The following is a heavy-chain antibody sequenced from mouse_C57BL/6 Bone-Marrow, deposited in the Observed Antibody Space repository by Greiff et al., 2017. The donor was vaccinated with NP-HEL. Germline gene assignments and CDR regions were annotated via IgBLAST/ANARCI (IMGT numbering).Heavy chain of an antibody. V-gene: IGHV1-19*01. Sequence: EVKLEESGPVLVKPGASVKMSCKASGYTFTDYYMNWVKQSHGKSLEWIGVINPYNGGTSYNQKFKGKATLTVDKSSCTAYMELNSLTSEDSAVYYCARGGPYAMDYWGKGTSVTVSS. CDR1: GYTFTDYY. CDR2: INPYNGGT. J-gene: IGHJ4*01. CDR3: ARGGPYAMDY.